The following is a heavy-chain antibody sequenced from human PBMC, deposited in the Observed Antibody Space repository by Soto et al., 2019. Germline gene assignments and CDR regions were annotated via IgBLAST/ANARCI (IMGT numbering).Heavy chain of an antibody. CDR1: GFTFSSYA. CDR3: ARGTRTFRAHFDY. J-gene: IGHJ4*02. V-gene: IGHV3-30-3*01. D-gene: IGHD3-16*01. Sequence: QPGGSLRLSCAASGFTFSSYAMHWVRQAPGKGLEWVAVISYDGSNKYYADSVKGRFTISRDNSKNTLYLQMNSLRAEDTAVYYCARGTRTFRAHFDYWGQGTLVTVSS. CDR2: ISYDGSNK.